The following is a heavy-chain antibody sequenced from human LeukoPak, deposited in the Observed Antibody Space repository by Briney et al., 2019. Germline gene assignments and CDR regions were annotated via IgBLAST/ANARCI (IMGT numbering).Heavy chain of an antibody. CDR2: IYYSGST. J-gene: IGHJ4*02. CDR3: SRGGSCGWLDY. V-gene: IGHV4-59*01. D-gene: IGHD6-19*01. Sequence: SETLSLTCTVSGGSISSYYWSWIRQPPGKGLEWIGYIYYSGSTNYNPSLKSRVTISIDTSKNHLSLKLSSVTAADTAVYYCSRGGSCGWLDYWGQGTLVTVSS. CDR1: GGSISSYY.